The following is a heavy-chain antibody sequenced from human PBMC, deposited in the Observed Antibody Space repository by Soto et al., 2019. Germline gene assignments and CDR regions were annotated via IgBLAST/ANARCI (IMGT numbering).Heavy chain of an antibody. CDR2: IYYSGST. V-gene: IGHV4-39*02. CDR1: GGSISSSSYY. J-gene: IGHJ2*01. CDR3: AREWGGDWYFDL. Sequence: SATLCLTCTVSGGSISSSSYYWGWIRQPPGKGLEWIGSIYYSGSTYYNPSLKSRVTISVDTSKNQFSLKLSSVTAADTAVYYCAREWGGDWYFDLWGRGTLVTVS. D-gene: IGHD3-16*01.